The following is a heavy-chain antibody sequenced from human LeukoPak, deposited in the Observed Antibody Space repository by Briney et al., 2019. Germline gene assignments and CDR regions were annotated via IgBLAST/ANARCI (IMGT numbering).Heavy chain of an antibody. J-gene: IGHJ6*02. CDR2: MNPNSGNT. CDR3: ARSGYSSSWYLYYYYGMDV. V-gene: IGHV1-8*02. Sequence: ASVKVSCKASGYTFTSYYMHWVRQATGQGLEWMGWMNPNSGNTGYAQKFQGRVTMTRNTSISTAYMELSSLRSEDTAVYYCARSGYSSSWYLYYYYGMDVWGQGTTVTVSS. CDR1: GYTFTSYY. D-gene: IGHD6-13*01.